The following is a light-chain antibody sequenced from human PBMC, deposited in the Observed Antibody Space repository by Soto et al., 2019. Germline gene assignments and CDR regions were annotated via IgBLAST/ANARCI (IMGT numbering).Light chain of an antibody. CDR1: QSISTW. CDR3: QQYNFYSRT. CDR2: KAS. V-gene: IGKV1-5*03. J-gene: IGKJ1*01. Sequence: DIQMTQSPSTLSASVGDTVTITCRASQSISTWLAWYQQKPGKAPNLLIYKASTLQSGVPSRFSGIGSGTEFTLIIGSLQPDDFATYCCQQYNFYSRTFGQGTKVEIK.